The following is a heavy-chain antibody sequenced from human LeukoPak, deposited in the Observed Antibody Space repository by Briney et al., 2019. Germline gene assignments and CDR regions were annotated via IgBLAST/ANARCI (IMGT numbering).Heavy chain of an antibody. Sequence: SQTLSLTCAVSGGSISSGGYSWSWIRQPPGKGLEWVGYIYHSGSTYYNPSLKSRVTISVDRSKNQFSLKLSSVTAADTAVYYCARYNYDYYYGMDVWGQGTTVTVSS. J-gene: IGHJ6*02. CDR3: ARYNYDYYYGMDV. D-gene: IGHD1-1*01. CDR2: IYHSGST. V-gene: IGHV4-30-2*01. CDR1: GGSISSGGYS.